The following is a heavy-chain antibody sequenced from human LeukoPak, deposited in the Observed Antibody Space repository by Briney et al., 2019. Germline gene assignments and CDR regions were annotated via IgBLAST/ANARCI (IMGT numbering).Heavy chain of an antibody. J-gene: IGHJ6*02. CDR2: IYYSGST. CDR1: GGSVSSGGYY. Sequence: SETLSLTCTVSGGSVSSGGYYWSWIRQPPGKGLEWIGYIYYSGSTNYNPSLKSRVTISVDTSKNQFSLKLSSVTAADTAVYYCARDARFLEWLSSHYYYGMDVWGQGTTVTVSS. V-gene: IGHV4-61*08. CDR3: ARDARFLEWLSSHYYYGMDV. D-gene: IGHD3-3*01.